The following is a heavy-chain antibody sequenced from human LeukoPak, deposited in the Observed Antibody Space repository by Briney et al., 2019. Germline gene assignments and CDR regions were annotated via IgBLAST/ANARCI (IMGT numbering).Heavy chain of an antibody. V-gene: IGHV4-4*07. D-gene: IGHD4-17*01. J-gene: IGHJ4*02. Sequence: SETLFLTCNVSNDSINNFYWTWIRQPAGRGLEWIGTVSTSDTPHYNPSLKSRVAISIDKPKNHFSLRLISVTAADTAVYFRAGDYSSLVMGHWGQGTPVTVSS. CDR1: NDSINNFY. CDR3: AGDYSSLVMGH. CDR2: VSTSDTP.